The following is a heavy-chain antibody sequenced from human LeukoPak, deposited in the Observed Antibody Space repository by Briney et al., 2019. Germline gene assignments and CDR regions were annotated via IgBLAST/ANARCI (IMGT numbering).Heavy chain of an antibody. V-gene: IGHV1-8*01. CDR1: GYTFTSYD. Sequence: GASVKVSCKASGYTFTSYDINWVRQATGQGLEWMGWLNPNSGNTGYAQNFQGRVTMARNTSITPAYMELSSLRSEDTAVYYCARAQAIAAAGPDFDYWGQGTLVTVSS. CDR3: ARAQAIAAAGPDFDY. D-gene: IGHD6-13*01. J-gene: IGHJ4*02. CDR2: LNPNSGNT.